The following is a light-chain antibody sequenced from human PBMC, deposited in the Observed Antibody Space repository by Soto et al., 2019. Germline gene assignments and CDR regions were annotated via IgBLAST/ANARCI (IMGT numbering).Light chain of an antibody. Sequence: QSVLTQPPSASVTPGQRVTISCSGSSSNIGSNYVFWYQQLPGTARKVLMYRNSQRPSGVPDRFSGSKSGTSASLAISGLRSEDEADYYCASWDDSLSGFVVFGGGTKVTVL. CDR1: SSNIGSNY. CDR2: RNS. J-gene: IGLJ2*01. V-gene: IGLV1-47*01. CDR3: ASWDDSLSGFVV.